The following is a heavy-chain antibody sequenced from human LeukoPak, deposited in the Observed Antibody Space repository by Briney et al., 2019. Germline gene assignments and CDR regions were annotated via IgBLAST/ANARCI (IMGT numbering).Heavy chain of an antibody. CDR2: IYPSGNT. CDR3: ARRSRVGATTSFDY. V-gene: IGHV4-4*07. Sequence: SETLSLTCSVSGGSFSNNFWSWVRQPAGKGLEWIGRIYPSGNTNYNPSLKSRVTISVDTSKNQFSLKLSSVTAADTAVYYCARRSRVGATTSFDYWGQGTLVTVSS. J-gene: IGHJ4*02. CDR1: GGSFSNNF. D-gene: IGHD1-26*01.